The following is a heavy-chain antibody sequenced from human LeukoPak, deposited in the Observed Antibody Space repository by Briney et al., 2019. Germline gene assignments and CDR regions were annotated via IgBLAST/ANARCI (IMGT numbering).Heavy chain of an antibody. CDR2: IYSGGST. V-gene: IGHV3-66*01. J-gene: IGHJ4*02. D-gene: IGHD5-18*01. Sequence: GGSLRLSCAASGFTASSNYMSWVRQAPGKGLEWVSVIYSGGSTYYADSVKGRFTISRDNAKNSLYLQMNSLRAEDTAVYYCARADWDTAMIDYWGQGTLVTVSS. CDR1: GFTASSNY. CDR3: ARADWDTAMIDY.